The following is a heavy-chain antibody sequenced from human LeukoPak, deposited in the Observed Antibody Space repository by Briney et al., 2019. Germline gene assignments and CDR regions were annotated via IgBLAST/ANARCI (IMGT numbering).Heavy chain of an antibody. J-gene: IGHJ4*02. Sequence: GGSLRLSCAASGFTLSDYSMIWLRQAPGKGLEWVSYMSRSGSSMYYADSVKGRFTISRDNAKNSVYLQMNSLGAEDTAVYYCARGLIETGTTFDYWGQGTLVTVSS. CDR3: ARGLIETGTTFDY. V-gene: IGHV3-11*04. D-gene: IGHD1-7*01. CDR1: GFTLSDYS. CDR2: MSRSGSSM.